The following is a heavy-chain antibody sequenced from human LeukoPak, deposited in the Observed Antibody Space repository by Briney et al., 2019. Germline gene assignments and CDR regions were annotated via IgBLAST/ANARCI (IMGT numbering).Heavy chain of an antibody. CDR1: GFTFSNYA. CDR2: VTGSGIST. J-gene: IGHJ4*02. V-gene: IGHV3-23*01. D-gene: IGHD1-26*01. CDR3: AKXQAGWEPYFFXY. Sequence: GGSLRLSFAASGFTFSNYAMTWVRQTPGKGLEWVSIVTGSGISTYXVDSVKGRFAISRDNSKNTLYLQMSSLRAEDTAVYYCAKXQAGWEPYFFXYWGQGTLVTVSS.